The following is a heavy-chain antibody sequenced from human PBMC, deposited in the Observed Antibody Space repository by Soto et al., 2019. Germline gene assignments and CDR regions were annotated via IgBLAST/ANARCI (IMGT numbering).Heavy chain of an antibody. CDR2: MNPNSGDT. J-gene: IGHJ4*02. CDR1: GYTFTSYD. CDR3: VRWYGGNSGDY. D-gene: IGHD2-21*02. V-gene: IGHV1-8*01. Sequence: QVQLVQSGAEVKKPGASVKVSCKASGYTFTSYDINWVRQATGQGPEWMGWMNPNSGDTHYAQTFQGRVTMTRNTSISTAYMELSILRSEDTAMYYCVRWYGGNSGDYWGQGTLVTVSS.